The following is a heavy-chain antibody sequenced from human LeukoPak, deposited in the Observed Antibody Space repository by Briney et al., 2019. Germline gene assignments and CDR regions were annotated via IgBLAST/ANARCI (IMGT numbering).Heavy chain of an antibody. Sequence: PSETLSLTCTVSGGSISSSSYYWGWIRQPPGKGLEWIGSIYYSGSTYYNPSLKSRVTISVDTSKNQFSLKLSSVTAADTAVYYCASQFIVVPAGPADWDFWSALLVAGTFDGFDIWGQGTMVTVSS. J-gene: IGHJ3*02. V-gene: IGHV4-39*01. CDR1: GGSISSSSYY. CDR2: IYYSGST. CDR3: ASQFIVVPAGPADWDFWSALLVAGTFDGFDI. D-gene: IGHD2-2*01.